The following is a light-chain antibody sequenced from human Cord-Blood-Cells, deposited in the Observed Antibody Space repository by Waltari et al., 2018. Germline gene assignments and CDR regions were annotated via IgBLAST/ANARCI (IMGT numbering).Light chain of an antibody. CDR3: CSYAGSYTWV. V-gene: IGLV2-11*01. J-gene: IGLJ3*02. CDR1: SSDVGGYNS. Sequence: QSALTQPRSVSGSPGQAVTIPCTGTSSDVGGYNSVSWYQQHPGKAPQLMIYEVRQRPSGVPDRFSGSKSGSTASLTTSGLQAEDGADYYCCSYAGSYTWVFGGGTKLTVL. CDR2: EVR.